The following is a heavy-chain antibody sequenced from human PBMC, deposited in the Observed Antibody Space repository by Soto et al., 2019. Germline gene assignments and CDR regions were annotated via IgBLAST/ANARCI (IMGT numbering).Heavy chain of an antibody. Sequence: SETLSLTXTVSGGSIRNYYWSWVRQPPGKGLEWIGYIYYSGSTNYNPSLKSRVTISVDTSKDQFSLRLSSVTAADTAVYYCASRGEYCSSTSCYPHDAFDIWGQGTMVTVSS. V-gene: IGHV4-59*01. D-gene: IGHD2-2*01. J-gene: IGHJ3*02. CDR1: GGSIRNYY. CDR3: ASRGEYCSSTSCYPHDAFDI. CDR2: IYYSGST.